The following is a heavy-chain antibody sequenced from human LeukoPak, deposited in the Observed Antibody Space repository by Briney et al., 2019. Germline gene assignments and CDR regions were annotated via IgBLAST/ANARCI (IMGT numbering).Heavy chain of an antibody. D-gene: IGHD3-10*01. J-gene: IGHJ4*02. V-gene: IGHV4-39*01. CDR3: ASVRWDYDY. CDR1: GGSISSSSYY. Sequence: SETLSLTCTVSGGSISSSSYYWGWIRQPPGKGLEWIGSIYYSGSTYYNPSLKSRVTISVDTSKNQFSLKLSSVTAADTAVYYCASVRWDYDYWGQGTLVTVSP. CDR2: IYYSGST.